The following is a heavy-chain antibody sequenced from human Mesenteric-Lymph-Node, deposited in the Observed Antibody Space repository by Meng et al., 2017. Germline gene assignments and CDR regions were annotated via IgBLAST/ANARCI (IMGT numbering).Heavy chain of an antibody. V-gene: IGHV3-7*01. CDR1: GLIFNNSW. Sequence: GESLKISCEASGLIFNNSWMSWVRQPPGKGLEWVANIKNDGSETYLVDSVKGRFTISRDNAKNSLYLQMNSLRAEDTAVYYCARDYNLWFGELFHKIYFDYWGQGTLVTVSS. J-gene: IGHJ4*02. CDR2: IKNDGSET. D-gene: IGHD3-10*01. CDR3: ARDYNLWFGELFHKIYFDY.